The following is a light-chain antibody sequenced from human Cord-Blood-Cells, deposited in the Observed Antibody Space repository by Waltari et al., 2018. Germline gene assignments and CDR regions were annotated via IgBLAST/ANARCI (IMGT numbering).Light chain of an antibody. CDR1: SLRSYY. V-gene: IGLV3-19*01. CDR3: NSRDSSGNHLV. J-gene: IGLJ3*02. CDR2: GKN. Sequence: SSELTQDHAVSVALGQTVRITCQGDSLRSYYASWYQQKPGQAPVLVIYGKNNRPSGIPDRFSGSSSGNTASLTITGAQAEDEAGYYCNSRDSSGNHLVFGGGTKLTVL.